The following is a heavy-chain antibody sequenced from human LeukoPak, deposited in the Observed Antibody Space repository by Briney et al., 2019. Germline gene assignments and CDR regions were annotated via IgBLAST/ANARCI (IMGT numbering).Heavy chain of an antibody. D-gene: IGHD3-16*02. CDR3: ARASYDYVWGSYRLAPNFDY. Sequence: ASVTVSCKASGYTFTVYYMHWVRQAPGQGLEWMGWIHPNSGGTNYAQKFQGRVTMTRDTSISTAYMELSRLRSDDTAVYYCARASYDYVWGSYRLAPNFDYWGQGTLVTVSS. J-gene: IGHJ4*02. V-gene: IGHV1-2*02. CDR1: GYTFTVYY. CDR2: IHPNSGGT.